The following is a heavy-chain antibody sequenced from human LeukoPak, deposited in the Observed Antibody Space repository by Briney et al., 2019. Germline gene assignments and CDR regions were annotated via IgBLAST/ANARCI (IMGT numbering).Heavy chain of an antibody. J-gene: IGHJ3*02. Sequence: GGSLRLSCAASGFIFSDYGITWVRQAPGKVLEWVSGISGSGANTYFADSVKGRSTISRDNSKNTVYLQMDSLRAEDTAVYYCATSITLVSVVISHADAFDIWGQGTMVTVSS. V-gene: IGHV3-23*01. D-gene: IGHD3-22*01. CDR3: ATSITLVSVVISHADAFDI. CDR2: ISGSGANT. CDR1: GFIFSDYG.